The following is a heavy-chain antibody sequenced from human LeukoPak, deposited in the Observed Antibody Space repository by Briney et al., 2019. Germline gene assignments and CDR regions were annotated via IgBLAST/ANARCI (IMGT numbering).Heavy chain of an antibody. Sequence: PSETLSLTCAVYGGSFSGYYWSWIRQPPGKGLEWIGEINHSGSTNYNPSLKSRVTISVGTSKNQFSLKLSSVTAADTAVYYCARDLVYSSWYVYAYWGQGTLVTVSS. D-gene: IGHD6-13*01. CDR3: ARDLVYSSWYVYAY. V-gene: IGHV4-34*01. J-gene: IGHJ4*02. CDR1: GGSFSGYY. CDR2: INHSGST.